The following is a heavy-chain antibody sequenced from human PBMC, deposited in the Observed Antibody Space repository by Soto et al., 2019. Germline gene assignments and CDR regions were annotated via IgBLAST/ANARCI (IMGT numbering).Heavy chain of an antibody. CDR1: GFSLSTSGVG. CDR2: IYWDDDK. J-gene: IGHJ4*02. Sequence: SGPTLVNPTQTLTLTCTFSGFSLSTSGVGVGWIRQPPGKALEWLALIYWDDDKRYSPSLKSRLTITKDTSKNQVVLTMTNMDPVDTFVYYCTRDHQSTLDYYFDYWGQGALVTVSS. CDR3: TRDHQSTLDYYFDY. V-gene: IGHV2-5*02. D-gene: IGHD3-10*01.